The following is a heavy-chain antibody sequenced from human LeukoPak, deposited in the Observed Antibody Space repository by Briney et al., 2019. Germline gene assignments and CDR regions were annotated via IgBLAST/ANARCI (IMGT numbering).Heavy chain of an antibody. CDR3: ARQHYSSSWSGWFDP. CDR1: GGSISSYY. V-gene: IGHV4-59*08. Sequence: SETLSLTCTVSGGSISSYYWSWIRQPPGKGLEWIGYIYYSGSTNYNPSLKSRVTISVDPSKNHFSLKLSSVTAADTAVYYCARQHYSSSWSGWFDPWGQGTLVTVSS. J-gene: IGHJ5*02. CDR2: IYYSGST. D-gene: IGHD6-13*01.